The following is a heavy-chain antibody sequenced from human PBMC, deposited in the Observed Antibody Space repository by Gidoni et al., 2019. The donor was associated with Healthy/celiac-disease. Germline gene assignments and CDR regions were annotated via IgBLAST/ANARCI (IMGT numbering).Heavy chain of an antibody. CDR3: ARNGDTAMVGGGAFDI. CDR2: IYPGDSDT. Sequence: EVQLVQSGAEVKKPGESLKISCKGSGYSFTSYWIGWVRQMPGKGLEWRGIIYPGDSDTRYSPYFQGQVTISADKSISTAYLQGSSLKASDTAMYYGARNGDTAMVGGGAFDIWGQGTMVTVSS. D-gene: IGHD5-18*01. J-gene: IGHJ3*02. CDR1: GYSFTSYW. V-gene: IGHV5-51*01.